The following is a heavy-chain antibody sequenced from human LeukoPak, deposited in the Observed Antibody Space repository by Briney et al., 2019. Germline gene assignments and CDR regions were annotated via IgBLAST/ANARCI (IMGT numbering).Heavy chain of an antibody. CDR2: ISGSGGST. CDR1: GFTFSSYA. V-gene: IGHV3-23*01. J-gene: IGHJ4*02. D-gene: IGHD3-3*01. Sequence: GGSLRLSCAASGFTFSSYAMSWVRQAPGKGLEWVSAISGSGGSTYYADSVKGRFTISGDNSKNTLYLQMNSLRAEDTAVYYCAIYYDFWSGYSYWGQGTLVTVSS. CDR3: AIYYDFWSGYSY.